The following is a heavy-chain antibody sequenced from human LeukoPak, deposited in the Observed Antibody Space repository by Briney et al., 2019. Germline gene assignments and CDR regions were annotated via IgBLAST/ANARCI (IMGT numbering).Heavy chain of an antibody. V-gene: IGHV1-2*02. D-gene: IGHD6-13*01. J-gene: IGHJ6*03. CDR3: ARDRYSSSLISYYYMDV. CDR1: GYTFTGYY. Sequence: GASVKVSCKASGYTFTGYYMHWVRQAPGQGLEWMGWINPNSGGTNYAQKFQGRVTMTRDTSISTAYMELSRLRPDDTAVYYCARDRYSSSLISYYYMDVWGKGTTVTVSS. CDR2: INPNSGGT.